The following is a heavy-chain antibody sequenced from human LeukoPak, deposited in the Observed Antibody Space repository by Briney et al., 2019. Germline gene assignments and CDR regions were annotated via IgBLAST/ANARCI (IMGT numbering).Heavy chain of an antibody. CDR1: GFTFSTYN. Sequence: GGSLRLSCAASGFTFSTYNMNWVRQAPGKGLEWVSSISSSSSYISYADSVKGRFTISRDNAKNSLYLQMNSLRAEDTAVYYCARVLSSGWLPAEYWGQGTLITVSS. D-gene: IGHD6-25*01. J-gene: IGHJ4*02. CDR3: ARVLSSGWLPAEY. CDR2: ISSSSSYI. V-gene: IGHV3-21*04.